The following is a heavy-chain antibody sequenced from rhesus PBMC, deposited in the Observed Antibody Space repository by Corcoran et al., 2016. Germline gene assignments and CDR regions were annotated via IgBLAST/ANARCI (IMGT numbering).Heavy chain of an antibody. J-gene: IGHJ1*01. D-gene: IGHD4-11*01. Sequence: EVQLVESGGGLVQPGGSLRLSCAASGFTFSGYDMNWVRQAPGKGLEWVSYISYTGKTRYYADSVKGRFTISRDNAKNSLSLQMSSLRAEDTAVYYCTRETTGFEFWGQGALVTVSS. V-gene: IGHV3-136*01. CDR3: TRETTGFEF. CDR2: ISYTGKTR. CDR1: GFTFSGYD.